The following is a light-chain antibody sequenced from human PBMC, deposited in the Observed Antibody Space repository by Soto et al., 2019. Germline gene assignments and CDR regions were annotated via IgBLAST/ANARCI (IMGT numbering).Light chain of an antibody. J-gene: IGLJ3*02. CDR1: SSNIGGGYD. CDR3: QSYDSSLSGWV. CDR2: GNI. Sequence: QAVVTQPPSVSGAPGQRVTIPCTGSSSNIGGGYDVHWYQQFPGTAPKLLVYGNINRPSRVPDRFSGSKSDTSASLAITGLQAEDEADYYCQSYDSSLSGWVFGGGTKVTVL. V-gene: IGLV1-40*01.